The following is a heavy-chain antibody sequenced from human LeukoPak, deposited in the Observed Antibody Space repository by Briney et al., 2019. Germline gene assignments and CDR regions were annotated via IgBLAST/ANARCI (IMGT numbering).Heavy chain of an antibody. Sequence: ASVKVSCKASGGTFSSYAISWVRQAPGQGLEWMGGIIPIFGTANYAQKSQGRVTITADESTSTAYMELSSLRSEDTAVYYCARVWSLANYGYYYYYMDVWGKGTTVTVSS. V-gene: IGHV1-69*13. D-gene: IGHD1-7*01. CDR3: ARVWSLANYGYYYYYMDV. CDR1: GGTFSSYA. J-gene: IGHJ6*03. CDR2: IIPIFGTA.